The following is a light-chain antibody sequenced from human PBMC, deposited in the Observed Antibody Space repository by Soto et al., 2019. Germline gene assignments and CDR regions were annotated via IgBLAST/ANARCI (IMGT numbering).Light chain of an antibody. J-gene: IGKJ4*01. Sequence: ETVMTQSAATLSVSPWERATLYCRASQSVSSNLAWYQQKPGQAPRLLIYGASTRATGIPARFSGSGSGTEFTLTISSLQSEDFATYYCQQYNNWPVTFGGGTKVDIK. CDR3: QQYNNWPVT. CDR2: GAS. V-gene: IGKV3-15*01. CDR1: QSVSSN.